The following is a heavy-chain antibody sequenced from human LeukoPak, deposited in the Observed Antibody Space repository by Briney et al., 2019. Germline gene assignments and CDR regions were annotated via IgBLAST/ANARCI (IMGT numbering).Heavy chain of an antibody. CDR3: ARRYSGYDYGYFGY. J-gene: IGHJ4*02. D-gene: IGHD5-12*01. CDR2: IYHSGST. V-gene: IGHV4-38-2*02. Sequence: PSETLSLTCTVSGYSISSGYYWGWIRQPPGKGLEWIGSIYHSGSTYYNPSLKSRVTMSLDTSKNQFSLKLSSVTVADTAVYYCARRYSGYDYGYFGYWGQGTLVTVSS. CDR1: GYSISSGYY.